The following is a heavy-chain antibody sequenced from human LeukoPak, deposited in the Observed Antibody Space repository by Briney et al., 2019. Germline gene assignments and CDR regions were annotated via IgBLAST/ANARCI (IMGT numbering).Heavy chain of an antibody. V-gene: IGHV1-46*03. CDR2: IDPSGGST. Sequence: ASVKVSCKASGYTFTTYYMHWVRQAPGQGLEWMGIIDPSGGSTTYAQRFQGRVTMTRGTSTSTAYMQQSSLRSEDTAVYYCARGQGAGGYRFDYWGQGTLVIVSS. CDR1: GYTFTTYY. CDR3: ARGQGAGGYRFDY. D-gene: IGHD3-16*01. J-gene: IGHJ4*02.